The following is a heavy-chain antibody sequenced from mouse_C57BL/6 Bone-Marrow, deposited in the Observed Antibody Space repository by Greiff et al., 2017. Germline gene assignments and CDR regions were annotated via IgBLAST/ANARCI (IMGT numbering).Heavy chain of an antibody. V-gene: IGHV1-47*01. CDR3: ARGGNYGGYYGDY. J-gene: IGHJ2*01. D-gene: IGHD2-1*01. Sequence: VQLQQSGAELVKPGASVKMSCKASGYPFTTYPIEWMKQTHGKSLEWIGNFHPYNDDTKYNEKFKGKATLTVEKSSSTVYLELSRLTSNDSAVYYCARGGNYGGYYGDYWGQGTTLTVSS. CDR2: FHPYNDDT. CDR1: GYPFTTYP.